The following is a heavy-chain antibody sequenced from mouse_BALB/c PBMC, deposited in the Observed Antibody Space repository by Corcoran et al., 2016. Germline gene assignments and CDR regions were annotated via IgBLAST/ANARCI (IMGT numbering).Heavy chain of an antibody. CDR1: GYTFTSYV. CDR3: ARGSSGYPYYYAMDY. J-gene: IGHJ4*01. CDR2: INPYNDGT. V-gene: IGHV1S136*01. D-gene: IGHD3-1*01. Sequence: EVQLQQSGPELVKPGASVKMSCKASGYTFTSYVMHWVKQKPGQGLEWIGYINPYNDGTKYNEKFKGKATLTSDKSSSTAYMELSSLTSEDSAVYYDARGSSGYPYYYAMDYWGQGTSVTVSS.